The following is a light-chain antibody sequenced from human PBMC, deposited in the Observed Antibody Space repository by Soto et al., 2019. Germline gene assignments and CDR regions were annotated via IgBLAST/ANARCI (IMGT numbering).Light chain of an antibody. CDR1: QSISSW. CDR3: QHPGT. V-gene: IGKV1-5*01. Sequence: DIQTTQSPSTLSASVGDRVTITCRASQSISSWLAWYQQKPGKAPKLLIYDASSLESGVPSRFSGSGSGTEFTLTISSLQPDDFATYYCQHPGTFGQGTKVEIK. J-gene: IGKJ1*01. CDR2: DAS.